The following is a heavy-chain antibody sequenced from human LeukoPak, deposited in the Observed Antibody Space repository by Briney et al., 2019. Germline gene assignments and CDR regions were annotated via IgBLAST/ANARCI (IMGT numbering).Heavy chain of an antibody. Sequence: SETLSLTCTVSGGSISGYYWNWVRQPPGKGLEWIGYIYYSGSTKYNPSLKSRVTISVDTSKNQFSLKLSSVTAADTAVYYCARESEAGRAEYYFDYWGQGTLVTVSS. V-gene: IGHV4-59*01. CDR2: IYYSGST. CDR1: GGSISGYY. J-gene: IGHJ4*02. D-gene: IGHD6-13*01. CDR3: ARESEAGRAEYYFDY.